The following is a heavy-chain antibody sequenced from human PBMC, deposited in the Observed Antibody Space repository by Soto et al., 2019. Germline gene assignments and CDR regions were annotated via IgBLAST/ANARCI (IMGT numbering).Heavy chain of an antibody. CDR2: VYYTGRT. Sequence: QLQLQESGPGLLKPSETLSLTCTVSGGSISTTSYYWGWIRQAPGKGLDWIGSVYYTGRTFYNPSLKRRVTMSVDTSKNQFSLKLNSVTAADTAIYYCARRFSDYEGFDCWGQGTLVTVSS. J-gene: IGHJ4*02. D-gene: IGHD5-12*01. CDR3: ARRFSDYEGFDC. V-gene: IGHV4-39*01. CDR1: GGSISTTSYY.